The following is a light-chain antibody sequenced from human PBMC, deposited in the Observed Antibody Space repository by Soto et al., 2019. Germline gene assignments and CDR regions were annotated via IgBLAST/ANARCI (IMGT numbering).Light chain of an antibody. V-gene: IGKV3-20*01. Sequence: EIVLTQSPGTLSLSPGERATLSCRASQSVSSTYLAWYQQGPGQAPRLLIYSTSSSATGIPDRFSGSGSGTDFTLTISRLEPEDFAVYYCQKYGGSTRYTFGQGTKLEIK. CDR2: STS. CDR1: QSVSSTY. J-gene: IGKJ2*01. CDR3: QKYGGSTRYT.